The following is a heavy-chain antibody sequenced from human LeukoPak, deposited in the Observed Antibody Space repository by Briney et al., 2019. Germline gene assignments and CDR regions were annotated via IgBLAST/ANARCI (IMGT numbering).Heavy chain of an antibody. D-gene: IGHD2/OR15-2a*01. J-gene: IGHJ4*02. CDR3: ARVESGSEYDLYIGY. CDR1: GFTFSTYS. CDR2: ISSSSRYI. V-gene: IGHV3-21*01. Sequence: GGSLRLSCAASGFTFSTYSMNWVRQAPGKGLEWVASISSSSRYIYYADSVKGRFTISRDNAKNSLYLQMYSLRAEDTAVYYCARVESGSEYDLYIGYWGQGTLVAVSS.